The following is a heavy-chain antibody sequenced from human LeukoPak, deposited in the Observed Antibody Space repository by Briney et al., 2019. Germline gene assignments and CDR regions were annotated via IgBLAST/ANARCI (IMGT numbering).Heavy chain of an antibody. CDR1: GGSISSYY. D-gene: IGHD3-22*01. J-gene: IGHJ4*02. CDR2: IYYNGST. Sequence: SETLSLTCTVSGGSISSYYWSWIRQPPGKGLEWIGYIYYNGSTNYNPSLKSRVTISVDTSKNQFSLKLSSVTAADTAVYYCARDGGYYDSSGYTHWGQGTLVTVSS. V-gene: IGHV4-59*01. CDR3: ARDGGYYDSSGYTH.